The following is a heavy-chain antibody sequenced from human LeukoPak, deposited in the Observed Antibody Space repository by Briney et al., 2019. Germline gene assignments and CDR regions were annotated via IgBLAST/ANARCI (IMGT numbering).Heavy chain of an antibody. J-gene: IGHJ6*03. D-gene: IGHD3-22*01. Sequence: SETLSLTCTVSGGSISSGSYYWSWIRQPAGKGLEWIGRIYTSGSTNYNPSLKSRVTISVDTSKNQFSLKLSSVTAADTAVYYCARERNDSSGYYHYYYYYMDVWGKGTTVTVSS. CDR1: GGSISSGSYY. CDR2: IYTSGST. CDR3: ARERNDSSGYYHYYYYYMDV. V-gene: IGHV4-61*02.